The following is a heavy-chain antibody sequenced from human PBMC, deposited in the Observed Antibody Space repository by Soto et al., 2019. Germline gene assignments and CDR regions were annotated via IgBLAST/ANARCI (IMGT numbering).Heavy chain of an antibody. CDR1: GESFRGFY. Sequence: SETLSLTCALHGESFRGFYWSWIRQPPGKGLEWIAEINHAGGTNYNPSLKSRVSISEDTSMNQFSLKLSFVTAADTAIYYCARRVPGGSNYYWGQGTQVTVSS. J-gene: IGHJ4*02. V-gene: IGHV4-34*01. CDR2: INHAGGT. CDR3: ARRVPGGSNYY. D-gene: IGHD1-26*01.